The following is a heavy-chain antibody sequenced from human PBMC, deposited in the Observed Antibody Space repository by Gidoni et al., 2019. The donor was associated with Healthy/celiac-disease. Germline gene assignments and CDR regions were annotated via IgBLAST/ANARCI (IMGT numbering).Heavy chain of an antibody. D-gene: IGHD2-15*01. Sequence: QVQLVASGGGLVKPGGSLRLSCAPSGFTFRDYYMSCFRKAPGKGLEWVSYSSSSSSYTNYADSVKGRFTISRDNAKNSLYLQMNSLRAEDTAVYYCARVGSSLDPYYFDYWGQGTLVTVSS. CDR3: ARVGSSLDPYYFDY. J-gene: IGHJ4*02. V-gene: IGHV3-11*06. CDR2: SSSSSSYT. CDR1: GFTFRDYY.